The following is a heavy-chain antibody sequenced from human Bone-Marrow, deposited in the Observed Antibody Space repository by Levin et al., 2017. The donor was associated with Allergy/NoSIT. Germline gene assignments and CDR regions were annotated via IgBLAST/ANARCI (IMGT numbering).Heavy chain of an antibody. CDR2: IYWNDKR. V-gene: IGHV2-5*01. Sequence: GSGPTLVKPTQTLTLTCSISGFSLTTVGLGVGWIRQSPGEAPECLALIYWNDKRRYNPSLINRVTVTQDTSKNQVVLTMTNMDPVDTAAYYCARLFYFDSSGYFLDHWGQGALVTVSS. CDR3: ARLFYFDSSGYFLDH. J-gene: IGHJ4*02. D-gene: IGHD3-22*01. CDR1: GFSLTTVGLG.